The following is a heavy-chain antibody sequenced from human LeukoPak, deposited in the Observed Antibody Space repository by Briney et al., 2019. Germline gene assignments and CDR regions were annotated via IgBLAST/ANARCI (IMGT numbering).Heavy chain of an antibody. J-gene: IGHJ4*02. CDR3: ARKSGDDYFDY. Sequence: ASVKVSCKASGCTFTAYYIHWVRQAPGQGLECMGWINPNTGGTNYAQKFQGTFTMTRDTSISTAYMELSRLTSDDTAVYYCARKSGDDYFDYWGQGTLVTVSS. D-gene: IGHD1-26*01. CDR2: INPNTGGT. V-gene: IGHV1-2*02. CDR1: GCTFTAYY.